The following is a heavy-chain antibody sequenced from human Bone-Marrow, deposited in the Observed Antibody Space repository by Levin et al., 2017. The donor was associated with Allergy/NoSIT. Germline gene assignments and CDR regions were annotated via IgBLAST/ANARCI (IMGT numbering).Heavy chain of an antibody. CDR1: GFTLGSFW. V-gene: IGHV3-7*03. D-gene: IGHD2-2*03. CDR2: IKDDGSET. CDR3: ARQYGYYYYYLDV. Sequence: GESLKISCPASGFTLGSFWMNWVRQAPGKGLEWVATIKDDGSETFYGDSVKGRFSISRDNVENSVSLHLSSLRAEDTAIYYCARQYGYYYYYLDVWGKGTTVSVSS. J-gene: IGHJ6*03.